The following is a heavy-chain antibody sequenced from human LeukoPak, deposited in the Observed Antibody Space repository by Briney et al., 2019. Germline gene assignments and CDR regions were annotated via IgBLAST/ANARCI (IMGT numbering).Heavy chain of an antibody. CDR1: GYSFTSYW. J-gene: IGHJ4*02. D-gene: IGHD6-13*01. V-gene: IGHV5-51*01. Sequence: GESLQISCQGSGYSFTSYWIGWVRQLPGKGLECMGIIYPGDSDTRYSPSFQGQVTISADKSISTAYLQWSSLKASDTATYYCARRDSGSWTKFDYWGQGTLVTVSS. CDR3: ARRDSGSWTKFDY. CDR2: IYPGDSDT.